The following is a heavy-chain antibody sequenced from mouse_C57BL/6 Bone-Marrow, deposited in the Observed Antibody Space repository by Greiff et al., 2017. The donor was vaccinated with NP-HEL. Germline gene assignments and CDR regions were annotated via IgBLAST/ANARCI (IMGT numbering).Heavy chain of an antibody. J-gene: IGHJ3*01. V-gene: IGHV1-52*01. CDR2: IDPSDSET. Sequence: QVQLKQPGAELVRPGSSVKLSCKASGYTFTSYWMHWVKQRPIQGLEWIGNIDPSDSETHYNQKFKDKATLTVDKSSSTAYMQLSSLTSEDSAVYYCARAYDGYSRFAYWGQGTLVTVSA. D-gene: IGHD2-3*01. CDR1: GYTFTSYW. CDR3: ARAYDGYSRFAY.